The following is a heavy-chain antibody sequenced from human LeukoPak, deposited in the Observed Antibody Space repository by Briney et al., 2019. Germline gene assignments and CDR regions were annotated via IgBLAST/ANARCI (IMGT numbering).Heavy chain of an antibody. CDR2: IWYDGGNK. J-gene: IGHJ4*02. CDR1: GFTFSSYG. Sequence: GGSLRLSCAASGFTFSSYGMHWVRQAPGKGLEWVAVIWYDGGNKYYADSVKGRFTISRDNSKNTLDLQMNSLRAEDTAVYYCARALERYYYDSSGYYAHFDYWGQGTLVTVSS. CDR3: ARALERYYYDSSGYYAHFDY. V-gene: IGHV3-33*01. D-gene: IGHD3-22*01.